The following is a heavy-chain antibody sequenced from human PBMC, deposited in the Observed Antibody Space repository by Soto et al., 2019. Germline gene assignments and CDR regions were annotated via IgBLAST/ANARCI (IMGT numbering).Heavy chain of an antibody. D-gene: IGHD5-12*01. Sequence: VLLVQSGAEVKKPGSSVRVSCKASGGTFSSFVIIWVRQAAGQGLEWMGRFIPIFGTANYAQKFQGRVTITADESTSPAYMELSSLRSEDTAVYYCAIESGHTRRMDVLGQGPTVTVSS. J-gene: IGHJ6*02. V-gene: IGHV1-69*01. CDR2: FIPIFGTA. CDR1: GGTFSSFV. CDR3: AIESGHTRRMDV.